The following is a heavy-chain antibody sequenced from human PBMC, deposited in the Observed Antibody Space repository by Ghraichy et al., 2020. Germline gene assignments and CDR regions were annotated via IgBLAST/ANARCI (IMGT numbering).Heavy chain of an antibody. CDR2: IYSGGST. CDR3: VTRIVVAGTVGWGLGY. Sequence: GGSLRLSCAASGFTVSSNYMSWVRQAPGKGLEWVSVIYSGGSTYYADSVKGRFTISRDNSKNTLYLQMNGLRAEDTAVYYCVTRIVVAGTVGWGLGYWGQGTLVTVSS. V-gene: IGHV3-66*01. J-gene: IGHJ4*02. CDR1: GFTVSSNY. D-gene: IGHD6-13*01.